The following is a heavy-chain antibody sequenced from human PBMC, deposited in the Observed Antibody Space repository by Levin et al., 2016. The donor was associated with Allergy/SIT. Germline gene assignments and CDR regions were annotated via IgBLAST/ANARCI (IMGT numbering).Heavy chain of an antibody. CDR3: AREGDSSGYYFDY. J-gene: IGHJ4*02. V-gene: IGHV1-69*01. Sequence: WVRQAPGQGLEWMGGIIPIFGTANYAQKFQGRVTITADESTSTAYMELSSLRSEDTAVYYCAREGDSSGYYFDYWGQGTLVTVSS. D-gene: IGHD3-22*01. CDR2: IIPIFGTA.